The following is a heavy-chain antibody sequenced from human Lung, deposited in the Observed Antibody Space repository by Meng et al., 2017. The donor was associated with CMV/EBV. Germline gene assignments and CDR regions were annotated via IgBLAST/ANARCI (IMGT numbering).Heavy chain of an antibody. CDR2: ISSSSSYI. D-gene: IGHD3-9*01. V-gene: IGHV3-11*06. CDR1: GFSFSDYY. Sequence: SCAASGFSFSDYYMSWIRQAPGKGLEWVSSISSSSSYIYYADSVKGRFTISRDNAKNSLYLQMNSLRAEDTAVYYCARDPDPYYDILTGYSDDAFDIWXQGTXVTVSS. J-gene: IGHJ3*02. CDR3: ARDPDPYYDILTGYSDDAFDI.